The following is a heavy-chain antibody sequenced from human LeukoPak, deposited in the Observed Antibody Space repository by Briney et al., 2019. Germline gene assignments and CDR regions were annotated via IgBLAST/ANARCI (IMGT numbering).Heavy chain of an antibody. D-gene: IGHD4-23*01. CDR3: ATTVVTPNEYFQH. CDR1: GFTFSSYG. J-gene: IGHJ1*01. CDR2: IRYDGSNK. V-gene: IGHV3-30*02. Sequence: PGGSLRLSCAASGFTFSSYGMHWVRQAPGKGLEWVAFIRYDGSNKYYADSVKGRFTISRDNSKNTLYLQMNSLRAEDTAVYYCATTVVTPNEYFQHWGQGTLVTVSS.